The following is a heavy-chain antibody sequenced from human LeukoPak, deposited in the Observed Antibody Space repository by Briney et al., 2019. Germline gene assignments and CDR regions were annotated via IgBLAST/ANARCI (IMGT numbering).Heavy chain of an antibody. Sequence: GGSLRLSCAASGFIFTDYDLHWVRHPPGKGLEWVSVFGIAGDTYYADSVKGRFTISRDVAKNSLYLQMNNLRAGDTAVYYCVRTNGGTYYDYWGQGTLVTVSS. CDR1: GFIFTDYD. V-gene: IGHV3-13*01. CDR2: FGIAGDT. J-gene: IGHJ4*02. D-gene: IGHD1-26*01. CDR3: VRTNGGTYYDY.